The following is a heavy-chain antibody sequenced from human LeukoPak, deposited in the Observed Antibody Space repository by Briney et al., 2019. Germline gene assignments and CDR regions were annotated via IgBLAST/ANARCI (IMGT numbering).Heavy chain of an antibody. CDR1: GASFSSGDQY. D-gene: IGHD3-22*01. Sequence: SQTLSLTCTVPGASFSSGDQYWNWIRQSPGKDLEWIGGIHPSGRLYNNPSLESRVTISIDTSKNQFSLNLNSVTAADTAVYFCSRGLDSRKLGYWGQGTLVTVSS. J-gene: IGHJ4*02. V-gene: IGHV4-31*03. CDR3: SRGLDSRKLGY. CDR2: IHPSGRL.